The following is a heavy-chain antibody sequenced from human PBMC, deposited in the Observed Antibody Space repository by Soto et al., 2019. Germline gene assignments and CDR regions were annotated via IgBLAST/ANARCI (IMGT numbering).Heavy chain of an antibody. CDR3: AHRVGLQGNWNGGYFDF. Sequence: QVTLGESVPTRVKPTQTLTVTCTFSGFSIATSGFGVGGLRQPPVKALKRLALIYWDDDKRYSPSLRSRLTDNNDTSTNQLVLTMTNMDPVDTSTYYCAHRVGLQGNWNGGYFDFWGQGALVTVSS. CDR2: IYWDDDK. V-gene: IGHV2-5*02. D-gene: IGHD1-1*01. CDR1: GFSIATSGFG. J-gene: IGHJ4*02.